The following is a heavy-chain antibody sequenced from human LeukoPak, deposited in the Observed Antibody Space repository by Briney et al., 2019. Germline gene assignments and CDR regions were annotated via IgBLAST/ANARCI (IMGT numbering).Heavy chain of an antibody. CDR1: GYTFTGYY. Sequence: ASVKVSCKASGYTFTGYYMHWVRQAPGQGLEWMGWINPNSGGTNYAQKFQGRVTMTRDTSISTAYTELSRLRSDDTAVYYCARARGVIPPYYYYMDVWGKGTTVTVSS. J-gene: IGHJ6*03. D-gene: IGHD2/OR15-2a*01. V-gene: IGHV1-2*02. CDR3: ARARGVIPPYYYYMDV. CDR2: INPNSGGT.